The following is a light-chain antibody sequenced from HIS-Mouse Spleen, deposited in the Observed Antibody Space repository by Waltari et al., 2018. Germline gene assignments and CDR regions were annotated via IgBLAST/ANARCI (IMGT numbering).Light chain of an antibody. Sequence: QSALTQPASVSGSPGQSITISCTGTSSDVGSFNLVSWYQQHPGKHPKPMIYEGSTRPSGVSNRFSGSKSGNTASLTISGLQAEDEADYYCCSYAGSSTFVVVFGGGTKLTVL. CDR1: SSDVGSFNL. CDR2: EGS. CDR3: CSYAGSSTFVVV. V-gene: IGLV2-23*03. J-gene: IGLJ2*01.